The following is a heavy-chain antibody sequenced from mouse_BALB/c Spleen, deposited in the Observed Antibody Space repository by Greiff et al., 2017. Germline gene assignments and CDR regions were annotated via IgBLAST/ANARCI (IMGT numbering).Heavy chain of an antibody. CDR2: IDPANGNT. V-gene: IGHV14-3*02. Sequence: EVKLQESGAELVKPGASVKLSCTASGFNIKDTYMHWVKQRPEQGLEWIGRIDPANGNTKYDPKFQGKATITADTSSNTAYLQLSSLTSEDTAVYYCARGERYAMDYWGQGTSVTVSS. CDR1: GFNIKDTY. CDR3: ARGERYAMDY. J-gene: IGHJ4*01.